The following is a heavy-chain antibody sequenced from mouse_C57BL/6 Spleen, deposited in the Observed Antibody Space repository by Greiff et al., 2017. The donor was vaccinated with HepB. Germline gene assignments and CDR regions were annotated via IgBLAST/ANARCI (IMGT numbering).Heavy chain of an antibody. CDR2: IYPRSGNT. D-gene: IGHD1-1*01. J-gene: IGHJ1*03. V-gene: IGHV1-81*01. CDR3: ARYITTVVDWYFDV. CDR1: GYTFTSYG. Sequence: QVQLKESGAELARPGASVKLSCKASGYTFTSYGISWVKQRTGQGLEWIGEIYPRSGNTYYNEKFKGKATLTADKSSSTAYMELRSLTSEDSAVYFCARYITTVVDWYFDVWGTGTTVTVSS.